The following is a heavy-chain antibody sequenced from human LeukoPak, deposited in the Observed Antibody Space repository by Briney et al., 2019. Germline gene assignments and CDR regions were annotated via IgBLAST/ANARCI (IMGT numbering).Heavy chain of an antibody. V-gene: IGHV3-48*04. Sequence: PGGSLRLSCAASGFTFSNYWMTWVRQAPGKGLEWVSYISSSSSTIYFADSVKGRFTISRDNAKNSLYLQMNSLRAEDTAVYYCARDSSDSAVDYWGQGTLVTVSS. J-gene: IGHJ4*02. CDR2: ISSSSSTI. CDR3: ARDSSDSAVDY. CDR1: GFTFSNYW. D-gene: IGHD3-22*01.